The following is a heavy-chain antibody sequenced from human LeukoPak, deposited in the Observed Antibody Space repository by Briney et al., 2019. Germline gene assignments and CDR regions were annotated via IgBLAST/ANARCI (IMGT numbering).Heavy chain of an antibody. Sequence: SETLSLTCTVSGDSISGYYWSWIRQPPGKGLEWIGFIYYSGSTNYNPSLKSRVTISVDTSKNQFSLKLRSVTAADTAVYYCARHMGGTRGERRTFDIWGQGTMVTVCS. CDR2: IYYSGST. D-gene: IGHD1-1*01. J-gene: IGHJ3*02. CDR1: GDSISGYY. CDR3: ARHMGGTRGERRTFDI. V-gene: IGHV4-59*08.